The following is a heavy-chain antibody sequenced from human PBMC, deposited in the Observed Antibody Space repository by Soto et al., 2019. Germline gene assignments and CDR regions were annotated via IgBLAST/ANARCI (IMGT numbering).Heavy chain of an antibody. V-gene: IGHV3-23*01. D-gene: IGHD4-4*01. CDR3: AKDTDYSNYYYYYYMDV. Sequence: GGSLRLSCAASGFTFSSYAMSWVRQAPGKGLEWVSAISGSGGSTYYADSVKGRFTISRDNSKNTLYLQMNSLRAEDTAVYYCAKDTDYSNYYYYYYMDVWGKGTTVTVSS. J-gene: IGHJ6*03. CDR1: GFTFSSYA. CDR2: ISGSGGST.